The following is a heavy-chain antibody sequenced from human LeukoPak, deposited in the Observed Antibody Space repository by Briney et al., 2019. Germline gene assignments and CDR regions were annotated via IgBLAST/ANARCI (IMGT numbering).Heavy chain of an antibody. Sequence: GASVKVSCKASGGTFSSYAISWVRQAPGQGLEWMGGIIPIFGTANYAQKFQGRVTITADESTSTAYMELSSLRSEDTAVYYCARGAFGASVVVVAATFGDGAFDIWGQGTMVTVSS. CDR1: GGTFSSYA. D-gene: IGHD2-15*01. V-gene: IGHV1-69*13. J-gene: IGHJ3*02. CDR3: ARGAFGASVVVVAATFGDGAFDI. CDR2: IIPIFGTA.